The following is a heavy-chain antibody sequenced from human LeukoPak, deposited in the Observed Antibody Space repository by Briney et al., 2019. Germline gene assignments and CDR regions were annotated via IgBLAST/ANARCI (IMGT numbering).Heavy chain of an antibody. CDR1: GGSISSYY. Sequence: PSETLSLTCTVSGGSISSYYWSWIRQPPRKGLEWIGYIYYSGSTNYNPSLKSRVTISVDTSKNQFSLKLSSVTAADTAVYYCARSGDSSSWYSYYYYGLDLWGQGTTVTVSS. D-gene: IGHD6-13*01. CDR3: ARSGDSSSWYSYYYYGLDL. CDR2: IYYSGST. J-gene: IGHJ6*02. V-gene: IGHV4-59*08.